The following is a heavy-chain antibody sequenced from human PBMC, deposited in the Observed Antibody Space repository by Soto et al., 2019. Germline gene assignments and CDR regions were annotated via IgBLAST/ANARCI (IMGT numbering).Heavy chain of an antibody. CDR3: AKDMRPDGVWDFDY. D-gene: IGHD4-17*01. CDR1: GFTFSTYT. V-gene: IGHV3-23*01. Sequence: VQLLESGGGLAQPGGSLRLSWAAPGFTFSTYTLAWVRQAPGRGPEWVAGVSQDGTAHYADSVKGRFTISRDNSRDTVYLQMITLRGEDTAVYYCAKDMRPDGVWDFDYWGQGTLVTVSS. J-gene: IGHJ4*02. CDR2: VSQDGTA.